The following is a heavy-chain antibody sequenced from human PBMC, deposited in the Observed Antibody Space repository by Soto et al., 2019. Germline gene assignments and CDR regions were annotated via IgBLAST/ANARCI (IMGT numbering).Heavy chain of an antibody. V-gene: IGHV3-7*01. CDR2: IKPDGSET. J-gene: IGHJ3*02. CDR1: GFTFRSSW. Sequence: EVHLVESGGGLVQPGGSLSLSYEASGFTFRSSWMSWVRQAPGKGLEWVSYIKPDGSETYYVDSVRGRFTISRDNAKNSLYLQMNSLRAEDTALYYCARDPSFGAFDIWGQGTMVTVSA. D-gene: IGHD3-10*01. CDR3: ARDPSFGAFDI.